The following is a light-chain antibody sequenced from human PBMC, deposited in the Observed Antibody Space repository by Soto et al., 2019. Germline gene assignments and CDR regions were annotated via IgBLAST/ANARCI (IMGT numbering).Light chain of an antibody. CDR2: NNN. J-gene: IGLJ2*01. Sequence: QSVLTQSPSASGTPGQRVTISCSGSSSNIETNTVDWYQHLPGTAPKVLIFNNNQRPSGVPDRFSGSKSGTSASLAISGLQSEDEAHYYCAVWDDSLSGMVFGGGTQLTVL. CDR3: AVWDDSLSGMV. CDR1: SSNIETNT. V-gene: IGLV1-44*01.